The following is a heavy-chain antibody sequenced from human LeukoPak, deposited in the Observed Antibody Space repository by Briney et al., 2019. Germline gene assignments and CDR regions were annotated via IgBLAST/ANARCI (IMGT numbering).Heavy chain of an antibody. D-gene: IGHD1-26*01. V-gene: IGHV3-66*01. Sequence: GGSLRLSCTVSGIDVSSNYISGVRQAPGKGLEWVSVTYVSGNTYYADSVKGRFIVSRDNSKNTLYLEMNSLRVEDTGVYYCAREVGAWGQGTLVTVS. CDR1: GIDVSSNY. CDR3: AREVGA. CDR2: TYVSGNT. J-gene: IGHJ5*02.